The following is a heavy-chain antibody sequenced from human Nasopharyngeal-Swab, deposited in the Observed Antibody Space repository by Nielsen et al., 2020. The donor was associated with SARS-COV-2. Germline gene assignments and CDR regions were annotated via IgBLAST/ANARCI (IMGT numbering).Heavy chain of an antibody. Sequence: GGSLRLSCAASGFTFDDYAMHWVRQAPGKGLEWVSGISWNSGSIGYADSVKGRFTISRDNAKNSLYLQMNSLRAEDTALYYCANSKGYDSSGYPLGAFDIWGQGTMVTVSS. CDR2: ISWNSGSI. D-gene: IGHD3-22*01. CDR3: ANSKGYDSSGYPLGAFDI. CDR1: GFTFDDYA. V-gene: IGHV3-9*01. J-gene: IGHJ3*02.